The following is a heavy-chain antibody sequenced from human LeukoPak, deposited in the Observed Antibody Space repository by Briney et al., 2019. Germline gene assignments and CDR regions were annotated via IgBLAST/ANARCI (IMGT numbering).Heavy chain of an antibody. CDR1: GFTFSSYG. D-gene: IGHD6-19*01. CDR3: AREAYIAVAGTDYYYYGMDV. CDR2: IWYDGSNK. Sequence: GGSLRLSCAASGFTFSSYGMHWVRQAPGKGLEWVAVIWYDGSNKYYADPVKGRFTISRDNSKNTLYLQMNSLRAEDTAVYYCAREAYIAVAGTDYYYYGMDVWGKGTTVTVSS. J-gene: IGHJ6*04. V-gene: IGHV3-33*01.